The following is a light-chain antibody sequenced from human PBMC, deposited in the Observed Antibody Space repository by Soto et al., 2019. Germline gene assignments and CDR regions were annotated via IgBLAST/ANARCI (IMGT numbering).Light chain of an antibody. CDR2: DAS. J-gene: IGKJ1*01. CDR3: QHRAVWWT. V-gene: IGKV3-11*01. Sequence: EIVLTQSPATLSLSPGERATLSCRAGQNIMSYLAWYQQKPGQAPRLLIYDASNRATGIPPRFSGSGSGTDFTPTISSLAPEDFAVYYCQHRAVWWTFGQGTKVEVK. CDR1: QNIMSY.